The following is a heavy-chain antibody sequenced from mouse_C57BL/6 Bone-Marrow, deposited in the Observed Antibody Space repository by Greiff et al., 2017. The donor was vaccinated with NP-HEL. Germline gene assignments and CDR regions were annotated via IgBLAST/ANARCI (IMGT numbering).Heavy chain of an antibody. CDR1: GFTFSDYG. J-gene: IGHJ2*01. CDR3: ARHNDGGYFDY. CDR2: ISNLAYSI. V-gene: IGHV5-15*04. D-gene: IGHD2-3*01. Sequence: EVKLVESGGGLVQPGGSLKLSCAASGFTFSDYGMAWVRQAPRKGPEWVAFISNLAYSIYYADTVTGRFTISRENAKNTLYLEMSSLRSEDTAMYYCARHNDGGYFDYWGQGTTLTVSS.